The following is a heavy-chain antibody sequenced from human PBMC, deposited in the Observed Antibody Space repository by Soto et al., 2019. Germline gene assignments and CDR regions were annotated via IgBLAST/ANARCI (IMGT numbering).Heavy chain of an antibody. CDR3: ARHDVHYYDSSGYYANWFDP. CDR1: GGSISSSSYY. D-gene: IGHD3-22*01. Sequence: TLSLTCTVSGGSISSSSYYWGWIRQPPGKGLEWIGSIYYSGSTYYNPSLKSRVTISVDTSKNQFSLKLSSVTAADTAVYYCARHDVHYYDSSGYYANWFDPWGQGTLVTVSS. V-gene: IGHV4-39*01. CDR2: IYYSGST. J-gene: IGHJ5*02.